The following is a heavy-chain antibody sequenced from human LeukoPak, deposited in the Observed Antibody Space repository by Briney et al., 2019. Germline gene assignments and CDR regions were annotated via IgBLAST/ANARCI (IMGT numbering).Heavy chain of an antibody. CDR2: IYTSGNT. Sequence: PSETLSLTCTVSGGSISSDYWTWIRQPAGKGLEWIGRIYTSGNTDFNPSLKSRVTLSVDTSKNQFSLKLSSVTAADTAVYYCARIPYYYDSSGYYSPFDYWGQGTLVTVSS. CDR1: GGSISSDY. V-gene: IGHV4-4*07. D-gene: IGHD3-22*01. CDR3: ARIPYYYDSSGYYSPFDY. J-gene: IGHJ4*02.